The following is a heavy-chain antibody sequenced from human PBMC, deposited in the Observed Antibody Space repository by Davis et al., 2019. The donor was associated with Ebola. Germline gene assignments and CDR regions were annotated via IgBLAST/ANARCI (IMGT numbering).Heavy chain of an antibody. CDR1: GGTFSTYT. CDR2: IIPMLGIP. V-gene: IGHV1-69*04. D-gene: IGHD6-13*01. J-gene: IGHJ4*02. Sequence: AASVKVSCKASGGTFSTYTISWVRQAPGQGLEWMGRIIPMLGIPNYAQKFQGRVTITADKSTSTAYMEVRSLKSEGTAVYYCARDWGAAAGNDYWGQGTLVTVSS. CDR3: ARDWGAAAGNDY.